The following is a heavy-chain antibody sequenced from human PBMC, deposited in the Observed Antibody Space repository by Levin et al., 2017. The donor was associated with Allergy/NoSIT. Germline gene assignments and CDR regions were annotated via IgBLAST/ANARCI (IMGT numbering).Heavy chain of an antibody. CDR3: ARTSYCSGGSCFVLSFDH. J-gene: IGHJ4*02. CDR2: IYYTGST. Sequence: SETLSLTCTVSGASVSNDNYYWSWIRQPPGKGLEWIGYIYYTGSTNYNPSLKSRVTISLDTSTNQFSLNLSPVTAADTALYYCARTSYCSGGSCFVLSFDHWGQGTLVTVSS. V-gene: IGHV4-61*01. D-gene: IGHD2-15*01. CDR1: GASVSNDNYY.